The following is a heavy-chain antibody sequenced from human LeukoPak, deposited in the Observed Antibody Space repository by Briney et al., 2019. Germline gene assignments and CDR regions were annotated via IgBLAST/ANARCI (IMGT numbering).Heavy chain of an antibody. V-gene: IGHV3-30*04. D-gene: IGHD1-26*01. CDR3: ARDRIKSGSYRALDY. CDR1: GFTFSSYA. CDR2: ISYDGSNK. Sequence: PGGSLRLSCAASGFTFSSYAMHWVRQAPGKGLEWVAVISYDGSNKYYADSVKGRFTISRDSSKNTLYLQMNSLRAEDAAVYYCARDRIKSGSYRALDYWGQGTLVTVSS. J-gene: IGHJ4*02.